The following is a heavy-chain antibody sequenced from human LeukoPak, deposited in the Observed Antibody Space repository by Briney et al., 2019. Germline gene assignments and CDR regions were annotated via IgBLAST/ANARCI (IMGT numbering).Heavy chain of an antibody. CDR2: IDPRDPYT. CDR3: ATLYYDLLPRGGDY. D-gene: IGHD3-3*01. Sequence: VEALNISCKGSGYSLASYWISWARQRPGKGLEWMGRIDPRDPYTNYSPSGRGHVTISVDRSIRTAYLQCGSLRASDTALYDCATLYYDLLPRGGDYWGQGPLVRVSS. V-gene: IGHV5-10-1*01. J-gene: IGHJ4*02. CDR1: GYSLASYW.